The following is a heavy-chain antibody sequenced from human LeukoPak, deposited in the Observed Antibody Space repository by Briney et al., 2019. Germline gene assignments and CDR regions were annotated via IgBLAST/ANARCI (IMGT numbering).Heavy chain of an antibody. V-gene: IGHV3-30*02. D-gene: IGHD2-8*01. J-gene: IGHJ6*03. CDR2: IRYDGSNK. Sequence: RGSLRLSCAASGFTFSSYGMHWVRPAPGEGLEWVAFIRYDGSNKYYADSVKGRFTISRDNSKNTLYLQMNSLRAEDTAVYYCAKGKAPNGYYYYYYMDVWGKGTTVTISS. CDR1: GFTFSSYG. CDR3: AKGKAPNGYYYYYYMDV.